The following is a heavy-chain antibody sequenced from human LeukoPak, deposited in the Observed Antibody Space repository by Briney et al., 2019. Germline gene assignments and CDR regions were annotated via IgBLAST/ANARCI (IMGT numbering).Heavy chain of an antibody. Sequence: ASVTVSCKASGYTFTSYGISWVRQAPGQGLEWMVWISPYNGNTNYAQKFQGRVTTTTDTSTSTAYMELGSLRSDDTAVYYCARDSVSGYDSAYWGQGTLVTVSS. CDR2: ISPYNGNT. CDR1: GYTFTSYG. V-gene: IGHV1-18*01. J-gene: IGHJ4*02. CDR3: ARDSVSGYDSAY. D-gene: IGHD5-12*01.